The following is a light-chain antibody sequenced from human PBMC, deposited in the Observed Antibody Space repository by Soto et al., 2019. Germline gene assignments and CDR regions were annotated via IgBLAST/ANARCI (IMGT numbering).Light chain of an antibody. CDR3: SSYTTRYTYV. J-gene: IGLJ1*01. CDR2: EVS. CDR1: SGDVGAYNY. Sequence: QSALTQPASVSGSPGQSITISCAGTSGDVGAYNYVAWYQQHPGKAPRLMIYEVSNRPSGVSDRFSGSKSGNTASLSISGLQAEDEADYYCSSYTTRYTYVFGTGTKVTVL. V-gene: IGLV2-14*01.